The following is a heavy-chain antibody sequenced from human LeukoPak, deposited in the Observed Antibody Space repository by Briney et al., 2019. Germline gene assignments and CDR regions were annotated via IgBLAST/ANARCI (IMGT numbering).Heavy chain of an antibody. D-gene: IGHD6-13*01. CDR1: GGSISSYY. J-gene: IGHJ4*02. Sequence: PSETLSLTCTVSGGSISSYYWSWIRQPPGKGLEWIGYIYYSGSTNYNPSLKSRVTISVDTSKNQFSLKLSSVTAADTAVYYCASHIAAAGTDYWGQGTLVTVSS. V-gene: IGHV4-59*01. CDR3: ASHIAAAGTDY. CDR2: IYYSGST.